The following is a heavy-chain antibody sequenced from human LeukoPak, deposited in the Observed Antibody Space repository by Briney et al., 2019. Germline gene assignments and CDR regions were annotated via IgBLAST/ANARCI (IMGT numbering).Heavy chain of an antibody. CDR1: GFTFSSYG. CDR3: AKSRQWLEYYFDY. CDR2: ISYDGSNK. Sequence: PGRSLRLSCAASGFTFSSYGIHWVRQAPGKGLEWVAIISYDGSNKYYADSVKGRFTISRDNSKNTVYLQMNSLRAEDTAVYYCAKSRQWLEYYFDYWGQGTLVTVSS. V-gene: IGHV3-30*18. J-gene: IGHJ4*02. D-gene: IGHD6-19*01.